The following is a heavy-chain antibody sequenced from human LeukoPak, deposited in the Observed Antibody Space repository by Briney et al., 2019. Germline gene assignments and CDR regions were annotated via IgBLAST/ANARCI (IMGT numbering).Heavy chain of an antibody. CDR2: IKQDGSEK. CDR3: ASHSYGYNH. Sequence: GSLRLSCAASGIIITSYWMRWVRQTPGKGLEWVANIKQDGSEKNYVDSVKGRFTIFRDNARNSPYLQMNSLRAEDTAVYYCASHSYGYNHWGQGTLVIVSS. V-gene: IGHV3-7*01. J-gene: IGHJ5*02. D-gene: IGHD3-16*01. CDR1: GIIITSYW.